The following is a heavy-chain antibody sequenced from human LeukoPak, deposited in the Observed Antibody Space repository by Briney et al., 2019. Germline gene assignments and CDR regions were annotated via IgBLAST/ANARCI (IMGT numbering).Heavy chain of an antibody. V-gene: IGHV1-8*01. CDR3: ARDGLVVVPAATRYYYGMDV. Sequence: ASVKVSCKASGYTFSSYDINWVRQATGQGLEWMGWMNPNTANTGYAPKFQGRVTMTRNTFISTAYMELSSLTSEDTAVYYCARDGLVVVPAATRYYYGMDVWGQGTTVTVSS. CDR2: MNPNTANT. D-gene: IGHD2-2*01. CDR1: GYTFSSYD. J-gene: IGHJ6*02.